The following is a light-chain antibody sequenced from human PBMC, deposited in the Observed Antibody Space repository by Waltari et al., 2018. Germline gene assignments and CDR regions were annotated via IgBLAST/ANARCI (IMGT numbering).Light chain of an antibody. CDR1: SSKIGNND. V-gene: IGLV1-51*02. CDR3: GTWDSSLSGAV. J-gene: IGLJ7*01. CDR2: ENT. Sequence: QSVLTQPPSVSAAPGQRVTIPCSGGSSKIGNNDVSWYRQFPGTAPKLLIYENTERPAGIPGRFSGSKAGTSATLDITGLQAGDEADYYCGTWDSSLSGAVFGGGTHLTVL.